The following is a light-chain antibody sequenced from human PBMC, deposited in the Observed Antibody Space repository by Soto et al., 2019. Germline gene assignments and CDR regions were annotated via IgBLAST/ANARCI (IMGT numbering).Light chain of an antibody. J-gene: IGKJ4*01. CDR1: QSVSSSY. CDR2: GAS. CDR3: QQYGSSPPLT. Sequence: EVVLTQSPGTLALSRGERATLSCRAVQSVSSSYLAWYQHRPGQAPRLLIFGASSRATGIPDRFSGTGSGTDFTLTISRLEPEDFAVYYCQQYGSSPPLTFGGGTKVEIK. V-gene: IGKV3-20*01.